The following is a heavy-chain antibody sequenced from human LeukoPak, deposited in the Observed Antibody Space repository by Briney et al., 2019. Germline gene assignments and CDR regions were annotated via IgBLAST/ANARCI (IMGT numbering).Heavy chain of an antibody. CDR1: GFTFDDYA. Sequence: GGSLRLSCAASGFTFDDYAMHWVRQAPGKGLEWVSGISWNSGSIGYADSVKGRFTISRDNSKNTLYLQMNSLRAEDTAVYYCARAGKVRGVKNWFDPWGQGTLVTVSS. V-gene: IGHV3-9*01. CDR2: ISWNSGSI. J-gene: IGHJ5*02. CDR3: ARAGKVRGVKNWFDP. D-gene: IGHD3-10*01.